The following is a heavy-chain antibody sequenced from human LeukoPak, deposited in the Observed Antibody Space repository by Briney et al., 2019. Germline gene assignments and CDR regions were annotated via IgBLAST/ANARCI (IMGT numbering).Heavy chain of an antibody. V-gene: IGHV3-23*01. CDR3: ARHWEGVESDAFDI. J-gene: IGHJ3*02. D-gene: IGHD1-26*01. CDR2: ISGSGDGT. CDR1: GFTFSGYA. Sequence: GGSLRLSCAASGFTFSGYAMHWVRQAPRKGLEWVSGISGSGDGTYYADSVKGRLTISRDNSKNTLYLQMNSLRADDTALYYCARHWEGVESDAFDIWGQGTIVTVSS.